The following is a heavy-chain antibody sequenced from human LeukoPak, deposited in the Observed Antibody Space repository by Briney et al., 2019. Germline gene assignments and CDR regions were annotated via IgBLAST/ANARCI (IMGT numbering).Heavy chain of an antibody. Sequence: GGSLRLSCAASGFTFNRYWMHWVRQAPGEGPVWVAHILNDGGRTSYADSVKGRFTISRDNAKNTLSLQMNSLRAEDTAVYYCVRHNYGYDYWGQGTPVTVSS. D-gene: IGHD5-18*01. J-gene: IGHJ4*02. CDR1: GFTFNRYW. V-gene: IGHV3-74*01. CDR2: ILNDGGRT. CDR3: VRHNYGYDY.